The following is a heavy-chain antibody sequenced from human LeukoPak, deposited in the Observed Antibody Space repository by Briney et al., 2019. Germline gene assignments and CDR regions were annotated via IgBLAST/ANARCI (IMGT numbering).Heavy chain of an antibody. V-gene: IGHV1-69*06. CDR1: GGTFSSYA. CDR3: ASGYCSGGSCWFGAFDI. CDR2: IIPIFGTA. D-gene: IGHD2-15*01. Sequence: RWASVKVSCKASGGTFSSYAISWVRQAPGKGLEWMGGIIPIFGTANKAQKFRGRVTITADKSTSTAYMELSSLRSEDTAVYYCASGYCSGGSCWFGAFDIWGEGTMVTVSS. J-gene: IGHJ3*02.